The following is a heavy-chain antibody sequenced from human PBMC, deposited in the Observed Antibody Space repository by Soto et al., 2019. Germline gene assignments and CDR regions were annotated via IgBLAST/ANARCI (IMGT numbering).Heavy chain of an antibody. CDR1: GGSISSSDYY. CDR2: IYYSGST. CDR3: AGGSSWFLSYYFQF. V-gene: IGHV4-39*01. J-gene: IGHJ4*02. D-gene: IGHD3-10*01. Sequence: KPSETLSLTCTVSGGSISSSDYYWGWIRQSPEKGLEWISIIYYSGSTYYNPSLKSRVTISADTSRNQFSLKLTSVTAADTAVYYCAGGSSWFLSYYFQFWGQGTLVTVSS.